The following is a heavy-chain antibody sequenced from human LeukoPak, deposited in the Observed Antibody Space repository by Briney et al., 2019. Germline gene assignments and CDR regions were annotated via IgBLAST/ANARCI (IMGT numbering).Heavy chain of an antibody. D-gene: IGHD6-13*01. CDR3: ANTGYSSSWGEYFQH. Sequence: PGGSLRLSCAASGFTFSSYAMSRVRQAPGKGLEWVSAISGSGGSTYYADSVKGRFTISRDNSKNTLYLQMNSLRAEDTAVYYCANTGYSSSWGEYFQHWGQGTLVTVSS. V-gene: IGHV3-23*01. J-gene: IGHJ1*01. CDR2: ISGSGGST. CDR1: GFTFSSYA.